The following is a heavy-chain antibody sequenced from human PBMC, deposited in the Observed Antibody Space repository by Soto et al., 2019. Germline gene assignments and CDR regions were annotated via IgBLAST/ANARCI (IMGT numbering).Heavy chain of an antibody. J-gene: IGHJ4*02. CDR2: SSGSGSGGST. Sequence: WGSLRLSCSASVFTFTDYAMTWFRQAPGKGLEWVSISSGSGSGGSTNYADSVKGRFTISRDNSKNTLYLQMNSLRVEDTAVYYCAKDRDDYRNYVFDYWGQGTLVTVSS. V-gene: IGHV3-23*01. CDR3: AKDRDDYRNYVFDY. D-gene: IGHD4-4*01. CDR1: VFTFTDYA.